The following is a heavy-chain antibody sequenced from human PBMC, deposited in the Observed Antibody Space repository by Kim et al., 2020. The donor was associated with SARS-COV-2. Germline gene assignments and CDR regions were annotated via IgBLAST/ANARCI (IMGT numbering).Heavy chain of an antibody. CDR3: ARRTLVLYDFWSGYTQSNWYFDL. CDR2: IYYSGST. Sequence: SETLSLTCTVSGGSISSSSYYWGWIRQPPGKGLEWIGSIYYSGSTYYNPSLKSRVTISVDTSKNQFSLKLSSVTAADTAVYYCARRTLVLYDFWSGYTQSNWYFDLWGRGTLVTVSS. V-gene: IGHV4-39*01. CDR1: GGSISSSSYY. D-gene: IGHD3-3*01. J-gene: IGHJ2*01.